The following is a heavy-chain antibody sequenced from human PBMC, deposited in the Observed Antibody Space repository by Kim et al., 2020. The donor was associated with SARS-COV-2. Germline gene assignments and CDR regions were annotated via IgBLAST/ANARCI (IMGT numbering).Heavy chain of an antibody. CDR1: GGSFSGYY. J-gene: IGHJ6*02. CDR2: INHRGST. V-gene: IGHV4-34*01. D-gene: IGHD5-12*01. CDR3: ARERRIVATIKSYYYGMDV. Sequence: SETLSLTCAVYGGSFSGYYCNWIRQPPGKGLEWIGEINHRGSTNYNPSLKSRVTISLDTSKNQFSLKLSSVTAADTAVYYCARERRIVATIKSYYYGMDVWGQGTTVTVSS.